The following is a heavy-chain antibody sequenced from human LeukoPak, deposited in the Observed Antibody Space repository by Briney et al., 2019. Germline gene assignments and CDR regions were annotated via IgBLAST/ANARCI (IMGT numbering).Heavy chain of an antibody. D-gene: IGHD3-9*01. CDR1: GSTVSSNY. V-gene: IGHV3-53*01. CDR3: ARARAHYDILTGYYYYFDY. CDR2: IYSGGST. J-gene: IGHJ4*02. Sequence: SGGSLRLSCAASGSTVSSNYMSWVRQAPGKGLEWVSVIYSGGSTYYADSVKGRFTISRDNSKNTLYLQMNSLRAEDTAVYYCARARAHYDILTGYYYYFDYWGQGTLVTVSS.